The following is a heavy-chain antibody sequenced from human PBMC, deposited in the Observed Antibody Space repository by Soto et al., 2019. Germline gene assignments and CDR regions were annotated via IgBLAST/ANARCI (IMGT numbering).Heavy chain of an antibody. CDR3: ARAGMPNSGITGTGGTFDY. D-gene: IGHD1-7*01. CDR1: GDSVSSNSAA. Sequence: SQTLSLTCAISGDSVSSNSAAWNWIRQSTSRGLEWLGRTYYRSKWYNDYAVSVKSRITINPDTSKNQFSLQLNSVTPEDTAVYYCARAGMPNSGITGTGGTFDYWGQGTLVTVSS. V-gene: IGHV6-1*01. CDR2: TYYRSKWYN. J-gene: IGHJ4*02.